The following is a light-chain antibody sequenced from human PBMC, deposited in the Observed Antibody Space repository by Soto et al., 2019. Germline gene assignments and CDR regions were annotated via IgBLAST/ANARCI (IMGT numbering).Light chain of an antibody. CDR2: GAS. V-gene: IGKV3-20*01. Sequence: EIVLTQSPGTLSLSPGERATLSCRASQSVRSSYLAWYQQKPGQAPRLLIYGASSRATGIPDRFSGSGSGTDFTLTISRLEPEDFVVYYCQQYGSSSYTFCQGTKLEI. CDR1: QSVRSSY. CDR3: QQYGSSSYT. J-gene: IGKJ2*01.